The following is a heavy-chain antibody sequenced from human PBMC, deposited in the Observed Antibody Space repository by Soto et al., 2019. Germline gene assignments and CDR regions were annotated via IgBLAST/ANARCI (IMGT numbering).Heavy chain of an antibody. D-gene: IGHD4-4*01. CDR1: GGSISSSSYY. J-gene: IGHJ4*02. Sequence: SEILSLTCTVSGGSISSSSYYWGWIRQPPGKGLEWIGSIYYSGSTYYNPSLKSRVTISVDTSKNQFSLKLSSVTAADTAVYYCARRPSSNRFDYWGQGTLVTVSS. CDR2: IYYSGST. CDR3: ARRPSSNRFDY. V-gene: IGHV4-39*01.